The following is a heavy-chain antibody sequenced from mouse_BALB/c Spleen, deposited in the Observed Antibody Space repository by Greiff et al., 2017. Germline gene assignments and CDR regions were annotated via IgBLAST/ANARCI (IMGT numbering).Heavy chain of an antibody. CDR3: ARREYGKGYFDV. J-gene: IGHJ1*01. D-gene: IGHD2-10*02. Sequence: QVQLQQSGAELMKPGASVKISCKATGYTFSSYWIEWVKQRPGHGLEWIGEILPGSGSTNYNEKFKDKATFTADTSSNTAYMQLSSLTSEDSAVYYCARREYGKGYFDVWGAGTTVTVSS. CDR2: ILPGSGST. V-gene: IGHV1-9*01. CDR1: GYTFSSYW.